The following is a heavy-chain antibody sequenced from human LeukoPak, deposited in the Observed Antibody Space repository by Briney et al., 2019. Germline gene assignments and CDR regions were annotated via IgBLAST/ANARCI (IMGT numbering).Heavy chain of an antibody. V-gene: IGHV4-59*07. CDR1: GGYITTYY. Sequence: SVTLSLTCTVAGGYITTYYWTWIRQTPGKGLEWIGYIYYGGNTNYNRSLNSRVTISVDTSKSQISLNLSSVTAADTATYYCARATFYFYMDVWGKGTTVIVSS. J-gene: IGHJ6*03. CDR2: IYYGGNT. CDR3: ARATFYFYMDV.